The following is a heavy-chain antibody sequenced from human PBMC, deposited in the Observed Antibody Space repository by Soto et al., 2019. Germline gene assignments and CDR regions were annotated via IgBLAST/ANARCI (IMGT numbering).Heavy chain of an antibody. CDR1: GYTFTSYY. D-gene: IGHD2-2*01. V-gene: IGHV1-46*01. CDR3: ARNTLYRGYCSSTSCSGGFDY. CDR2: INPSGGST. J-gene: IGHJ4*02. Sequence: ASVKVSCKASGYTFTSYYMHWVRQAPGQGLEWMGIINPSGGSTSYAQKFQGSVTMTRDTSTSTVYMELSSLRSEDTAVYYCARNTLYRGYCSSTSCSGGFDYWGQGTLVTVSS.